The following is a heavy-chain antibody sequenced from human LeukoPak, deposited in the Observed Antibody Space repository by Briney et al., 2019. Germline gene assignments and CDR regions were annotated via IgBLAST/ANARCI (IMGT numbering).Heavy chain of an antibody. CDR1: GYTFTSYD. V-gene: IGHV1-8*01. CDR3: ARSLRYYDFWSGYYNPDPFDY. CDR2: MNPNRGNT. Sequence: ASVKVSCKASGYTFTSYDINWVRQATGQGLEWMGWMNPNRGNTGYAQKFQGRVTMTRNTSISTAYMELSSLRSEDTAVYYCARSLRYYDFWSGYYNPDPFDYWGQGTLVTVSS. J-gene: IGHJ4*02. D-gene: IGHD3-3*01.